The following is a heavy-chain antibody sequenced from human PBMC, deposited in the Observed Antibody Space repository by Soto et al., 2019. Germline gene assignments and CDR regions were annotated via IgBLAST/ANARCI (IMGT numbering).Heavy chain of an antibody. D-gene: IGHD3-10*01. CDR1: GFTFSSYG. J-gene: IGHJ4*02. CDR2: ISYDGSNK. Sequence: PGGSLRLSCAASGFTFSSYGMHWVRQAPGKGLEWVAVISYDGSNKYYADSVKGRFTISRDNSKNTLYLQMNSLRAEDTAVYYCAKGPRIVRGVIGYFDYWGQGTLVTVSS. V-gene: IGHV3-30*18. CDR3: AKGPRIVRGVIGYFDY.